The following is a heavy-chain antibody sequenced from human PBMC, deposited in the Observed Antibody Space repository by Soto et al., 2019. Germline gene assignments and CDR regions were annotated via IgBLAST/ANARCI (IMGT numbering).Heavy chain of an antibody. V-gene: IGHV4-4*07. Sequence: PSETLSLTCSVTGGSINNYYWSWVRQSAGKGLEWIGRVFTTGTTDYNPSLKGRVIISVDTSKNQFSLSLRSVTAADTAIYYCARDFNSIFDDFADMRWNFDPWGQGTLVTVSS. CDR3: ARDFNSIFDDFADMRWNFDP. CDR2: VFTTGTT. CDR1: GGSINNYY. D-gene: IGHD3-3*02. J-gene: IGHJ5*02.